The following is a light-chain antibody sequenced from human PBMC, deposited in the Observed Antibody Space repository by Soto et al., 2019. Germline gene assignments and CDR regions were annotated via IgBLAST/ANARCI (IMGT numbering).Light chain of an antibody. CDR3: QQYRNRCT. Sequence: EIVMTQSPATLSVSPGERATLSCRASQSVSSNLAWYQQKPAQAPRLLIYVASTRATGIPARFSGSGSGTKRHLTNSSMHFEDFAYYYWQQYRNRCTFGQGTKVEIK. CDR2: VAS. V-gene: IGKV3-15*01. CDR1: QSVSSN. J-gene: IGKJ1*01.